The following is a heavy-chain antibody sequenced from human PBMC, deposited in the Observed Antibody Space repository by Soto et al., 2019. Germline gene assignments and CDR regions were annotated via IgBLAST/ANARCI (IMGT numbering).Heavy chain of an antibody. CDR1: GYTFTGYY. J-gene: IGHJ6*02. CDR2: INPNSGGT. V-gene: IGHV1-2*04. Sequence: ASVKVSCKASGYTFTGYYMHWVRQAPGQGLEWMGWINPNSGGTNYAQKFQGWVTMTRDTSISTAYMELSRLRSDDTAVYYCARGVSYDFWSGYYTGGHYYYYGMDLWGQGTTVTVSS. D-gene: IGHD3-3*01. CDR3: ARGVSYDFWSGYYTGGHYYYYGMDL.